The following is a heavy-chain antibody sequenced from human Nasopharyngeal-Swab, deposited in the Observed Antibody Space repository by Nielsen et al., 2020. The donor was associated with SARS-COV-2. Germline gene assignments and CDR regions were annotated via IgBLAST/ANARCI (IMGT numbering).Heavy chain of an antibody. D-gene: IGHD4-23*01. CDR3: ARVSDYGGNTDY. Sequence: WIRQPPRKGLEWVSYISSSGSTIYYADSVKGRFTISRDNAKNSLYLQMNSLRAEDTAVYYCARVSDYGGNTDYWGQGTLVTVSS. V-gene: IGHV3-48*03. J-gene: IGHJ4*02. CDR2: ISSSGSTI.